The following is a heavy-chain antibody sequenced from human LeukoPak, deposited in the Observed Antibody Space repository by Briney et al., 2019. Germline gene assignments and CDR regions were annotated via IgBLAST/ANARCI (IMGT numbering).Heavy chain of an antibody. J-gene: IGHJ4*02. CDR2: NDSYGTT. D-gene: IGHD2-8*02. V-gene: IGHV4-39*07. CDR3: ARSRGWWALDY. CDR1: GVSIASYC. Sequence: SETLSLTCAVSGVSIASYCCHWIRQSPGKGLEDVAANDSYGTTYYNPSLRSRLNIAVDPSKNQCSLRLNSVTAADTAVYYCARSRGWWALDYWGPGTLVAVSS.